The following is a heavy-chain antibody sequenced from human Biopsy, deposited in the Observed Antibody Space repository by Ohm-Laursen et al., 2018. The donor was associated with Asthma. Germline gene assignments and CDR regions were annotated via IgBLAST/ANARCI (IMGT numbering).Heavy chain of an antibody. D-gene: IGHD2-2*01. CDR2: INSVFGTT. V-gene: IGHV1-69*13. CDR3: ARKAGSCISRTCYSLDF. Sequence: SVKVSCKTLGGTFNTYVIGWVRQAPGQGLEWMGGINSVFGTTTYPQKFQDRVTITADDSTSTVHMELSSLRSEDTAVYYCARKAGSCISRTCYSLDFWDQGTLVTVSS. J-gene: IGHJ4*02. CDR1: GGTFNTYV.